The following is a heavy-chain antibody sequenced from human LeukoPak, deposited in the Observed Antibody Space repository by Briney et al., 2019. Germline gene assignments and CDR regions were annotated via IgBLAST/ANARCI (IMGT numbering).Heavy chain of an antibody. CDR1: GLTLSSYS. J-gene: IGHJ5*02. CDR2: ISSSSSYI. Sequence: GGSLRLSCAASGLTLSSYSMNWVRQAPGKGLEWVSSISSSSSYIYYADSVKGRFTISRDNAKNSLYLRMNSLRAEDTAVYYWARRDWFVPWGQGTLVTVSS. CDR3: ARRDWFVP. V-gene: IGHV3-21*01.